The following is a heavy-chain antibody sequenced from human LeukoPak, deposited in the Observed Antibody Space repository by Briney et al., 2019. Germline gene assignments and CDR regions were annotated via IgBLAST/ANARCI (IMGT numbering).Heavy chain of an antibody. V-gene: IGHV4-34*01. Sequence: SETLSLTCAVYGGSFSGYYWSWIRQPPGKGLEWIGEINHSGSTNYNPSLKSRVTISVDTSKNQFSLKLSSVTAADTAVYYCARIMSGSFKGGFDYWGQGTLVAVSS. D-gene: IGHD1-26*01. J-gene: IGHJ4*02. CDR2: INHSGST. CDR3: ARIMSGSFKGGFDY. CDR1: GGSFSGYY.